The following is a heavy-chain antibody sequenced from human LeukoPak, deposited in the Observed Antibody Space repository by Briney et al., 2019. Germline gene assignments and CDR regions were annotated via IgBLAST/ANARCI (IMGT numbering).Heavy chain of an antibody. D-gene: IGHD3-22*01. CDR2: INPSGGST. Sequence: GESLKISCKGSGYTFTSYYMHWVRQAPGQGLEWMGIINPSGGSTSYAQKFQGGVTMTRDTSTSTVYMELSSLRSEDTAVYYCAREPPDPGILNDSSGLDYWGQGTLVTVSS. CDR1: GYTFTSYY. J-gene: IGHJ4*02. V-gene: IGHV1-46*01. CDR3: AREPPDPGILNDSSGLDY.